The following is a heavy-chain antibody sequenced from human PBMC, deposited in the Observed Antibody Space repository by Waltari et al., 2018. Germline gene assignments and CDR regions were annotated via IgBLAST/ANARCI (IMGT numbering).Heavy chain of an antibody. V-gene: IGHV1-18*01. CDR2: ISGYNGDA. CDR3: ARDDVDSSAFGGF. CDR1: GYIFSHYG. J-gene: IGHJ4*02. D-gene: IGHD3-16*01. Sequence: QLVQSGAEVKKPGASVQVSCKGSGYIFSHYGVTWVRQAPGQGLEWMGWISGYNGDAKYEEKFEGRVTMTRDTSTSTAYMEIRGLRSDDTAVYFCARDDVDSSAFGGFWGQGTQVTVSS.